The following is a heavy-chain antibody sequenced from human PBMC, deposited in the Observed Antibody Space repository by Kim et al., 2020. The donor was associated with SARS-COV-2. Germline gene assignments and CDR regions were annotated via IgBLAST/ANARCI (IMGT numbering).Heavy chain of an antibody. CDR2: ISGSGGST. D-gene: IGHD1-26*01. J-gene: IGHJ4*02. V-gene: IGHV3-23*01. CDR1: GFTFSSYA. CDR3: AKGIEWEPRGNFDY. Sequence: GGSLRLSCAASGFTFSSYAMSWVRQAPGKGLEWVSAISGSGGSTYYADSVKGRFTISRDNSKNTLYLQMNSLRAEDTAVYYCAKGIEWEPRGNFDYWGQGTLVTVSP.